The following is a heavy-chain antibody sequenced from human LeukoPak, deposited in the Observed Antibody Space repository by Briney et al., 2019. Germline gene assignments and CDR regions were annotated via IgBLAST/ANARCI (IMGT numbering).Heavy chain of an antibody. CDR3: ARYGRDYDSSGSDPYYFDY. CDR2: IIPIFGTA. D-gene: IGHD3-22*01. CDR1: GGTLSSYA. V-gene: IGHV1-69*05. J-gene: IGHJ4*02. Sequence: ASVKVSCKASGGTLSSYAISWVRQAPGQGLEWMGGIIPIFGTANYAQKFQGRVTITTDESTSTAYMELSSLRSEDTAVYYCARYGRDYDSSGSDPYYFDYWGQGTLVAVSS.